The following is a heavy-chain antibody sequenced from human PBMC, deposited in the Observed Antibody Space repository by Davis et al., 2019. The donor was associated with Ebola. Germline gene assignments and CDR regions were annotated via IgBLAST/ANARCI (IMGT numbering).Heavy chain of an antibody. J-gene: IGHJ3*02. CDR2: IDPSDSYT. V-gene: IGHV5-10-1*01. CDR1: GYSFTSYW. CDR3: ARHIADSYCGGDWCAFDI. D-gene: IGHD2-21*01. Sequence: GESLKISCKGSGYSFTSYWISWVRQMPGKGLEWLGRIDPSDSYTNYSPSFQGHVTISADKSISTAYLQWSSLKASDTAMYYCARHIADSYCGGDWCAFDIWGQGTMVTVSS.